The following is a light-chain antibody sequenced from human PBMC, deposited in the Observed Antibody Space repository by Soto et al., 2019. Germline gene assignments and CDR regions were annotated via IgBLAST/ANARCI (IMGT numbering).Light chain of an antibody. CDR1: NSNIGAGSD. CDR3: LSYDSSLSGWV. V-gene: IGLV1-40*01. Sequence: QPVLTQPPSVSGAPGQRATFSCTGSNSNIGAGSDVHWYQHLPGRAPKLLIYGNNNRPSGVSDRFSAFKSGTSASLAITGLQAEDEADYYCLSYDSSLSGWVFGGGTQLTVL. CDR2: GNN. J-gene: IGLJ3*02.